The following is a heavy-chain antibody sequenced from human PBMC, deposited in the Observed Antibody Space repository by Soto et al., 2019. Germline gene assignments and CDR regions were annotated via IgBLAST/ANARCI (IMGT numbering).Heavy chain of an antibody. CDR3: AKRGYQLDYYGMDV. D-gene: IGHD2-2*01. CDR2: FDPEDGET. Sequence: ASVKVSCKVSGYTLTELSMHWVRQAPGKGLEWMGGFDPEDGETIYAQKFQGRVTMTEDTSTDTAYMELSSLRSEDTAVYYCAKRGYQLDYYGMDVWGQGTTVTVSS. J-gene: IGHJ6*02. V-gene: IGHV1-24*01. CDR1: GYTLTELS.